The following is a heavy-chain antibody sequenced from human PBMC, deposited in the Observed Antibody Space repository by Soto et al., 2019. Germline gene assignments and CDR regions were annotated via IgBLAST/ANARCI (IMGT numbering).Heavy chain of an antibody. Sequence: SETLSLTCTVSGDSISSGDYYWCWIRQPPGKVLEWSEYIYYSGSTYYGPSLNSRVTLSVDTSKNQFSLKLSSVTAAGSAVSYCARFDYDSSGYYYGTAVDVWGQGTTVTVSS. CDR1: GDSISSGDYY. V-gene: IGHV4-30-4*02. D-gene: IGHD3-22*01. J-gene: IGHJ6*02. CDR3: ARFDYDSSGYYYGTAVDV. CDR2: IYYSGST.